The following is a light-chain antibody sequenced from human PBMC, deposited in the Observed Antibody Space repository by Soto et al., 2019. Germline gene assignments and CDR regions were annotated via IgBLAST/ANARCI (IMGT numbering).Light chain of an antibody. J-gene: IGKJ2*01. CDR3: QHYHSYPYT. V-gene: IGKV1-5*01. Sequence: DIQMTQSPSTLSASVGDRVTITCRASQSIGGWLAWYQQRPGKAPRLLIYDASSVESGVPSRFSGSTSGTKFTLAISSLQPEDFATYYCQHYHSYPYTFGQGTQL. CDR1: QSIGGW. CDR2: DAS.